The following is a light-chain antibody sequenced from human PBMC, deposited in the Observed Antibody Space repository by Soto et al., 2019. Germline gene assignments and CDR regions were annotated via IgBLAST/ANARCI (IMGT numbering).Light chain of an antibody. V-gene: IGLV2-14*01. CDR1: SSDVGGYNY. Sequence: QSVLTQPASVSGSPGQSITSSCTGTSSDVGGYNYVSWYQQLPGKAPKLMIYDVNNRPSGVSNRFSGSKSGNTASLTISGLQAEDEADYYCSSYTGSSTFVFGTGTKVTV. CDR3: SSYTGSSTFV. CDR2: DVN. J-gene: IGLJ1*01.